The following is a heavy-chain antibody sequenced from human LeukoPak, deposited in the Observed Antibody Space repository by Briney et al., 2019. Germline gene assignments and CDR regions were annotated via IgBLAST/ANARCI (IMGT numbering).Heavy chain of an antibody. Sequence: ASVKVSCKASGYTFTGYGISWVRQAPGQGLEWMGWISAYNGNTNYAQKLQGRVTMTTDTPTSTAYMELRSLRSDDTAVYYCARDDYYDSSGDPYYYYGMDVWGQGTTVTVSS. J-gene: IGHJ6*02. D-gene: IGHD3-22*01. CDR3: ARDDYYDSSGDPYYYYGMDV. V-gene: IGHV1-18*01. CDR2: ISAYNGNT. CDR1: GYTFTGYG.